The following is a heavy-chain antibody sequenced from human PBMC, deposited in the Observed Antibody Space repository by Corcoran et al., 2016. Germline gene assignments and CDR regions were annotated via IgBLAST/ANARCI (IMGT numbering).Heavy chain of an antibody. CDR2: INPSGGST. J-gene: IGHJ6*02. V-gene: IGHV1-46*01. CDR3: ARGLQYYDSSGYSNYYGMDV. D-gene: IGHD3-22*01. Sequence: QVQLVQSGAEVKKPGASVKVSCKASGYTFTSYYMHWVRQAPGQGLEWMGIINPSGGSTSYAQKFQGRVTMTRDTSTSSVYMELSSLRSEDTAVYDCARGLQYYDSSGYSNYYGMDVWGQGTTVTVSS. CDR1: GYTFTSYY.